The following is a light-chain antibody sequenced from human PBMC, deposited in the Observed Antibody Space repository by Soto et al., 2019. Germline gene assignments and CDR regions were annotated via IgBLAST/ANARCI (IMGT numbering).Light chain of an antibody. CDR2: DAS. CDR1: QDISIY. V-gene: IGKV1-33*01. J-gene: IGKJ4*01. CDR3: QQLGTLLT. Sequence: DIQMTQSPSSLSASVGDRVTITCQASQDISIYLNWYKQRPGKAPEVLIYDASNLERGVPSRFSGSGSGTDFTLTITGLRPEDLATYYCQQLGTLLTFGGGTKVEL.